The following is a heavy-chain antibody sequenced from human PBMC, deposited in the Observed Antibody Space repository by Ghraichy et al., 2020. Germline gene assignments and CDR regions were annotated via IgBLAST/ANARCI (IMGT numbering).Heavy chain of an antibody. Sequence: GGSLRLSCAASGFTVSSNYMSWVRQAPGKGLEWVSVIYSGGSTYYADSVKGRFTISRDNSKNTLYLQMNSLRAEDTAVYYCAGYYDFWSGYYSPASVAFDIWGQGTMVTVSS. J-gene: IGHJ3*02. V-gene: IGHV3-66*02. CDR1: GFTVSSNY. CDR2: IYSGGST. D-gene: IGHD3-3*01. CDR3: AGYYDFWSGYYSPASVAFDI.